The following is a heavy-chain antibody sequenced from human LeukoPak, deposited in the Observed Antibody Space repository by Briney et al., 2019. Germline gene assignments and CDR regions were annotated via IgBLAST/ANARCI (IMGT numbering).Heavy chain of an antibody. CDR1: GFTFSTYW. Sequence: GGSLRLSCAASGFTFSTYWMHWVRQAPGKGLVWVSRIDNDGTSTTCADSVKGRFTISRDNAKNTLYLQMSSLSAEDTAVYYCASPPLSHWGQGTLVTVSS. J-gene: IGHJ4*02. CDR3: ASPPLSH. CDR2: IDNDGTST. V-gene: IGHV3-74*01.